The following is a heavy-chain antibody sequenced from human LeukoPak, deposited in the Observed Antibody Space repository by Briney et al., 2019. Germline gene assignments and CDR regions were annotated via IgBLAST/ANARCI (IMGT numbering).Heavy chain of an antibody. CDR1: GFTFSSYG. Sequence: GGSLRLSCAASGFTFSSYGMHWVRQAPGKGLEWVAVIWYDGSNKYYADSVKGRFTISRDNSKNTLYLQMNSLRAEDTAVYYCARDMMKIAAPGQEYNWFDPWGQGTLVTVSS. CDR2: IWYDGSNK. V-gene: IGHV3-33*01. CDR3: ARDMMKIAAPGQEYNWFDP. J-gene: IGHJ5*02. D-gene: IGHD6-6*01.